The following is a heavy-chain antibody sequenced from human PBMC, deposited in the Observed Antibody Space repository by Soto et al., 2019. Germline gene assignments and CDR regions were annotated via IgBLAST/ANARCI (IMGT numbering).Heavy chain of an antibody. CDR1: GGSISSSSYY. CDR2: IYYSGST. V-gene: IGHV4-39*01. Sequence: QLQLQESGPGLVKPSETLSLTCTVSGGSISSSSYYWGWIRQPPGKGLEWIGSIYYSGSTYYNPSLKSRVTLSVDTAKNQFSLKLSSVTAADTAVYYCARGRTTVTVYGYWGQGTLVTVSS. CDR3: ARGRTTVTVYGY. D-gene: IGHD4-17*01. J-gene: IGHJ4*02.